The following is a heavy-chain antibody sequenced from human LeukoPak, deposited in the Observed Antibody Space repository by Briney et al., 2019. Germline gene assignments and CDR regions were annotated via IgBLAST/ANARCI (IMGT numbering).Heavy chain of an antibody. D-gene: IGHD3-9*01. V-gene: IGHV3-48*04. Sequence: GGSLRLSCAASGFTFSTYSMNWVRQPPGKGLEWVSYITSDSVTMFYADSVKGRFTISRDNAKKSLYLQMDSLRAEDTAVYYCATHVYSELRYFDWSTNEWGQGTLVTVSS. CDR2: ITSDSVTM. J-gene: IGHJ4*02. CDR1: GFTFSTYS. CDR3: ATHVYSELRYFDWSTNE.